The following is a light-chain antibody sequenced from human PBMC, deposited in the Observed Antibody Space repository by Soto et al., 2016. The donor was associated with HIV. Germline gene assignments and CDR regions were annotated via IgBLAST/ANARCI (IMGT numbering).Light chain of an antibody. J-gene: IGKJ1*01. CDR1: QGISSS. CDR2: AAS. V-gene: IGKV1-12*01. CDR3: QQSYSAPWT. Sequence: DIQMTQSPSSVSASVGDRVTITCRASQGISSSLAWYQQKPGKAPKLLIYAASNLQSGVPSRFSGSGSGTDFTLTISNLQPEDFATYYCQQSYSAPWTFGQGTKVNIK.